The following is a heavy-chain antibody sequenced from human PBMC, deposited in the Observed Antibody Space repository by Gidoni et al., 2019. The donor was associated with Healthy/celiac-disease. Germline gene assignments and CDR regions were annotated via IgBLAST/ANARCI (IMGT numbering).Heavy chain of an antibody. V-gene: IGHV4-34*01. CDR2: INHSGNT. CDR3: ARASGIAAAGWGY. D-gene: IGHD6-13*01. J-gene: IGHJ4*02. CDR1: GGSFSGYY. Sequence: QVQLQQWGAGLLKTSETLSLTCAVYGGSFSGYYWSWIRQPPGKGLEWIGEINHSGNTNYNPSLKSRVTISVDTSKNQFSLKLSSVTAADTAVYFCARASGIAAAGWGYWGQGTLVTVSS.